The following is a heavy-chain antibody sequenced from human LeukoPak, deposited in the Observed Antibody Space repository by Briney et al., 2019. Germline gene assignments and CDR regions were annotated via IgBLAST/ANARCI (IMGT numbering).Heavy chain of an antibody. Sequence: PSETLSLTCTVSGGSINSYYWSWIRQPPGKGLEWIGYIYYSVTTIYNPSLKSRVTISVDTSKSQFSLKLSFVTTADTALYYCARVAYSTPGYYYMDVWGKGTTVTV. CDR2: IYYSVTT. V-gene: IGHV4-59*01. CDR1: GGSINSYY. D-gene: IGHD4-11*01. J-gene: IGHJ6*03. CDR3: ARVAYSTPGYYYMDV.